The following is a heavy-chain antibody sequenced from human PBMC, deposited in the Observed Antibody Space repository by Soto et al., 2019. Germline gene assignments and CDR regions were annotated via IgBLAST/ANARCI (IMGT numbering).Heavy chain of an antibody. V-gene: IGHV4-4*07. Sequence: SETLSLTCTVSGGSISSYYWSWIRQPAGKGLEWIGRIYTSGSTNYNPSLKSRVTMSVDTSKNQFSLKLSSVTAADTAVYYCARGNVYSSSVYRDGGDAFDIWGQGTMVTVS. CDR2: IYTSGST. D-gene: IGHD6-13*01. CDR3: ARGNVYSSSVYRDGGDAFDI. CDR1: GGSISSYY. J-gene: IGHJ3*02.